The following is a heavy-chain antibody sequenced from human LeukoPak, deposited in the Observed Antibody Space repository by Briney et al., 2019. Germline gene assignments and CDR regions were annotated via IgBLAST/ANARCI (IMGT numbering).Heavy chain of an antibody. CDR1: GFTFSSYS. CDR2: ISSSSSII. Sequence: GGSLRLSCAASGFTFSSYSMNWVRQAPGKGLEWVSCISSSSSIIYYADSVKGRFTISRDNAKNSLYLQMNSLRDEDTAVYYCARETSGEFYDYVWGSYRPFDYWGQGTLVTVSS. V-gene: IGHV3-48*02. CDR3: ARETSGEFYDYVWGSYRPFDY. J-gene: IGHJ4*02. D-gene: IGHD3-16*02.